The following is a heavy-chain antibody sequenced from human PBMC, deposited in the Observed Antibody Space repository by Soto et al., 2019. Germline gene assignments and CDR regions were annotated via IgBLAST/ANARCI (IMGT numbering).Heavy chain of an antibody. D-gene: IGHD1-1*01. Sequence: SETLSLTCTVSGASISGFYWSWIRKSAGKGLEWIGRIYATGATDYNPSLKSRVMMSVDTSKKQFSLKLRSVTAADTAVYYCVRDGTKTLRDWFDPWGQGISVTV. V-gene: IGHV4-4*07. CDR2: IYATGAT. J-gene: IGHJ5*02. CDR1: GASISGFY. CDR3: VRDGTKTLRDWFDP.